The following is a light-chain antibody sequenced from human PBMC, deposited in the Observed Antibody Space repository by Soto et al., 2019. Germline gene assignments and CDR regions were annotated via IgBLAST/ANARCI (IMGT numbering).Light chain of an antibody. J-gene: IGKJ5*01. CDR2: DAY. CDR1: QSFRGL. Sequence: EVVLTQSPVTLSLSPGERATLSCRASQSFRGLLAWSQQKPGQAPRLLISDAYNRATGIPPRFSGSGSGTDFTLTISSLEPEDSAVYYCQQRHMWPITFGQGTRLEIK. V-gene: IGKV3-11*01. CDR3: QQRHMWPIT.